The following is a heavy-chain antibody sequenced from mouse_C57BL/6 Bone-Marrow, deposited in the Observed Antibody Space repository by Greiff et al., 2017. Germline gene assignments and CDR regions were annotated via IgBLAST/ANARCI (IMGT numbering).Heavy chain of an antibody. CDR1: GFSLTSYG. Sequence: VKLVESGPGLVAPSQSLSITCTVSGFSLTSYGVDWVRQSPGKGLEWLGVIWGVGSTNYNSALKSRLSISKDNSKSQVFLKMNSLQTDDTAMYYCASYITTVGMDYWGKGTSVTVSS. CDR3: ASYITTVGMDY. V-gene: IGHV2-6*01. CDR2: IWGVGST. J-gene: IGHJ4*01. D-gene: IGHD1-1*01.